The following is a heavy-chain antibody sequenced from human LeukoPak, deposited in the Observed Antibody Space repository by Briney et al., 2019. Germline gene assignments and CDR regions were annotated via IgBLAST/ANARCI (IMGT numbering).Heavy chain of an antibody. CDR3: AKDNDILTGYSNLFDY. Sequence: PGGSLRLSCAASGYTFSSYGMHWVRQAPGKGLEWVAFIRYDGSNKYYADSVKGRFTISRDNSKNTLYLQMNSLRAEDTATYYFAKDNDILTGYSNLFDYWGQGTLVTVSS. D-gene: IGHD3-9*01. V-gene: IGHV3-30*02. J-gene: IGHJ4*02. CDR1: GYTFSSYG. CDR2: IRYDGSNK.